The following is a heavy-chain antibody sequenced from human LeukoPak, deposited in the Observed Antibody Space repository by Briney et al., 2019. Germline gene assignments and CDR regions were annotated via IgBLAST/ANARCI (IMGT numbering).Heavy chain of an antibody. J-gene: IGHJ4*02. CDR3: ARGRRGLLWFGSFDY. D-gene: IGHD3-10*01. Sequence: SETLSLTCTVSGGSISSYYWNWIRQSAGKGLEWLGRIYTSGSTNYNPSLKSRVTMSVDASKSQFSLKLSSVTAADTAVYYCARGRRGLLWFGSFDYWGQGTLVTVSS. CDR1: GGSISSYY. CDR2: IYTSGST. V-gene: IGHV4-4*07.